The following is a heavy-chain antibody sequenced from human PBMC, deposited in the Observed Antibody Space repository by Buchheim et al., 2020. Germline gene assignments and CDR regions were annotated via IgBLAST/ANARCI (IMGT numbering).Heavy chain of an antibody. J-gene: IGHJ4*02. CDR2: IKSKTDGGTT. CDR1: GFTFSNAW. CDR3: TTDLGYFFYDSSGYYDY. V-gene: IGHV3-15*01. D-gene: IGHD3-22*01. Sequence: EVQLVESGGGLVKPGGSLRLSCAASGFTFSNAWMSWVRQAPGKGLEWVGRIKSKTDGGTTDYAAPVKGRLTISRDDSKNTLYLQMNSLKTEDTAVYYCTTDLGYFFYDSSGYYDYWGQGTL.